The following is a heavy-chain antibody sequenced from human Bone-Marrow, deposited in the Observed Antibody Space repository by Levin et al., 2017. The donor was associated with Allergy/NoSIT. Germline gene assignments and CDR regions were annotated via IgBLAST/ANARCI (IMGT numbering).Heavy chain of an antibody. V-gene: IGHV1-69*06. CDR2: IIPIFGTA. Sequence: SVKVSCKASGGTFSSYAISWVRQAPGQGLEWMGGIIPIFGTANYAQKFQGRVTITADKSTSTAYMELSSLRSEDTAVYYCARVEGANCSSTSCYTYDYWGQGTLVTVSS. J-gene: IGHJ4*02. CDR3: ARVEGANCSSTSCYTYDY. D-gene: IGHD2-2*02. CDR1: GGTFSSYA.